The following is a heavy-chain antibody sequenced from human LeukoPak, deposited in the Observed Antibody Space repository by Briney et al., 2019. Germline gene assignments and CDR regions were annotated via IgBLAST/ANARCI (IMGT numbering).Heavy chain of an antibody. V-gene: IGHV4-30-4*08. CDR3: ARYCSSTSCYRWFDP. CDR2: IYYSGST. D-gene: IGHD2-2*02. CDR1: GGSISSGDYY. J-gene: IGHJ5*02. Sequence: SETLSLTCTVSGGSISSGDYYWSWIRQPPGKGLEWIGYIYYSGSTYYNPSLKSRVTISVDTSKNQFSLKLSSVTAADTAVYYCARYCSSTSCYRWFDPWGQGTLVTVSS.